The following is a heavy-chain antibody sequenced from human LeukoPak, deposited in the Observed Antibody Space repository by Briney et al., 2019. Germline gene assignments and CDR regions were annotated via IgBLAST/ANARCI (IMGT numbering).Heavy chain of an antibody. CDR1: GASINNYY. J-gene: IGHJ3*02. V-gene: IGHV4-59*01. Sequence: PSETLSLTCTVSGASINNYYWSWIRQPPGKGLEWIGYIYYSGSTNYNPSLKGRVTISVDTSKNQFSLNLSSVTAADTAVYYCASSLLGGTDAFDIWGQGTMVTVSS. CDR3: ASSLLGGTDAFDI. D-gene: IGHD1-26*01. CDR2: IYYSGST.